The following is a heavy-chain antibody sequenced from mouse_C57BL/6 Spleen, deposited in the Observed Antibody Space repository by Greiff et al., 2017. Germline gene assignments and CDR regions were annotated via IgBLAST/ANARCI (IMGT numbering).Heavy chain of an antibody. Sequence: VQLVESGPELVKPGASVKLSCKASGYTFTSYDINWVKQRPGQGLEWIGWIYPRDGSTKYNEKFKGKATLTVDTSSSTAYMELHSLTSEDSAVYFCAIRDWAYWGQGTLVTVSA. CDR3: AIRDWAY. CDR2: IYPRDGST. V-gene: IGHV1-85*01. D-gene: IGHD1-1*01. J-gene: IGHJ3*01. CDR1: GYTFTSYD.